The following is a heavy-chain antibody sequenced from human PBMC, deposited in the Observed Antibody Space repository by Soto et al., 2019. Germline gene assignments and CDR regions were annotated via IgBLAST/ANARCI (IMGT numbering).Heavy chain of an antibody. CDR2: ISYDGGNK. V-gene: IGHV3-30-3*01. Sequence: VQLVESGGGVVQPGRSLRLSCAASGFTFSSYAMHWVRQAPGKWLEWVAVISYDGGNKYYADSVKGRFTISRDNSKNTLYLQMTSLRAEDTAVYYCARDSIYSSSLYDYWGQGTLVTVSS. CDR3: ARDSIYSSSLYDY. CDR1: GFTFSSYA. D-gene: IGHD6-13*01. J-gene: IGHJ4*02.